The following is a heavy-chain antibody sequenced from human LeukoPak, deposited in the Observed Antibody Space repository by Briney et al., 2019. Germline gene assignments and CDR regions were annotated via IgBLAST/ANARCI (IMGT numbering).Heavy chain of an antibody. Sequence: GASLKVSSRTFGYTFTAYLMHWGRRAPGQGLDGMGRINPNSGDTNYAQKFQGRVTMTRDTSISTAYMELSRLTSDDTAMYYCARDYCSSTSCLFDYWGQGTLVTVSS. CDR1: GYTFTAYL. CDR3: ARDYCSSTSCLFDY. D-gene: IGHD2-2*01. J-gene: IGHJ4*02. V-gene: IGHV1-2*06. CDR2: INPNSGDT.